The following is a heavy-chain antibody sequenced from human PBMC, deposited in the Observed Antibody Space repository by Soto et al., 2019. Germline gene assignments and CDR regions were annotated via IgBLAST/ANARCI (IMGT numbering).Heavy chain of an antibody. CDR2: ISGGGGST. CDR1: GFTFSSYA. Sequence: GGSLRLSCAASGFTFSSYAMSWVRQAPGKGLEWVSAISGGGGSTYYADSVKGRFTISGDNSKNTLYLQMNSLVAEDTAVYYCAKGDVYYDYVWGSYRYFDYWGQGTLVTVSS. V-gene: IGHV3-23*01. D-gene: IGHD3-16*02. J-gene: IGHJ4*02. CDR3: AKGDVYYDYVWGSYRYFDY.